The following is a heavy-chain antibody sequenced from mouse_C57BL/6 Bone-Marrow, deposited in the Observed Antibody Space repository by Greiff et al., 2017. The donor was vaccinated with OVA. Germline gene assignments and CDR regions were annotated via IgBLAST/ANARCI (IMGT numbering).Heavy chain of an antibody. CDR3: ARRQLRPSAIDY. CDR1: GFTFSDYY. V-gene: IGHV5-12*01. CDR2: ISNGGGST. J-gene: IGHJ4*01. Sequence: EVKLVESGGGLVQPGGSLKLSCAASGFTFSDYYMYWVRQTPEKRLEWVAYISNGGGSTYYPDTVKGRFTISRENAKNTLYLQMSRLKSEDTAMYYCARRQLRPSAIDYWGQGTSVTVSS. D-gene: IGHD3-2*02.